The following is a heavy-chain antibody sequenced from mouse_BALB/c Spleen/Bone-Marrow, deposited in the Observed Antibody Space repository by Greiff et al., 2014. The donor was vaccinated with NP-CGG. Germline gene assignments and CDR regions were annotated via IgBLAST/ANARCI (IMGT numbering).Heavy chain of an antibody. J-gene: IGHJ2*01. D-gene: IGHD2-2*01. CDR2: ISSGGSSI. Sequence: EVKLLESGGGLVQSGGSRKLSCAASGFTFSSFGMHWVRQAPEKGLEWVAYISSGGSSIYFADTMKGRLTISRDNPKNTLFLQLTSLRSEDTAIYYCARGGLRDYFAYWGQGTTLTVSS. CDR1: GFTFSSFG. CDR3: ARGGLRDYFAY. V-gene: IGHV5-17*02.